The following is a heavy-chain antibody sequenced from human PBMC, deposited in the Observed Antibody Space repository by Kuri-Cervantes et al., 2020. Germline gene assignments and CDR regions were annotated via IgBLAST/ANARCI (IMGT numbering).Heavy chain of an antibody. CDR2: IYYSGST. CDR3: ARSRGRWLQLGAFDI. D-gene: IGHD5-24*01. CDR1: GGSISSYY. J-gene: IGHJ3*02. Sequence: SETLSLTCTVSGGSISSYYWGWIRQPPGKGLEWIGSIYYSGSTYCNPSLKSRVTISVDTSKNQFSLKLSSVTAADTAVYYCARSRGRWLQLGAFDIWGQGTMVTVSS. V-gene: IGHV4-39*01.